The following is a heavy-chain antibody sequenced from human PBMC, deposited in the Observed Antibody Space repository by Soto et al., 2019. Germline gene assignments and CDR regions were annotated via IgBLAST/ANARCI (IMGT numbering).Heavy chain of an antibody. J-gene: IGHJ4*02. V-gene: IGHV3-53*01. CDR1: GFTVSSNY. D-gene: IGHD6-6*01. CDR3: AILSN. CDR2: IYSDGTT. Sequence: PGGSLRLSCAASGFTVSSNYMNWVRQAPGKGLEWLSIIYSDGTTYYADSVKGRFTISRDNLKNTLYLQMNNLRVEDTAVYYCAILSNWGQGTLVTVSS.